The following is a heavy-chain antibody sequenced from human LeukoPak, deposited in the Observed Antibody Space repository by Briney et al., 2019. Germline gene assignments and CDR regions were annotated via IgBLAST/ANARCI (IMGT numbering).Heavy chain of an antibody. V-gene: IGHV4-59*01. CDR3: ARGSGWYYY. J-gene: IGHJ4*02. Sequence: SETLSLTCTVSGGSITSNYWSWIRQSPGKGLEWIGFIYYSGSTNYNPSLKSRVTISVDTSMNQFSLKLRSVTAADTAVYYCARGSGWYYYWGQGTLVTVSS. D-gene: IGHD6-19*01. CDR2: IYYSGST. CDR1: GGSITSNY.